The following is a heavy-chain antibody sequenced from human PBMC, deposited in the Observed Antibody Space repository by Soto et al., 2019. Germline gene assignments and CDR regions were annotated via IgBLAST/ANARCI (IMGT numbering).Heavy chain of an antibody. D-gene: IGHD2-21*02. CDR2: MNPNSGNT. V-gene: IGHV1-8*01. Sequence: ASVKVSCKASGYTFTSYDINWVRQATGQGLEWMGWMNPNSGNTGYAQKFQGRVTMTRNTSISTAYMELSSLRSEDTAVYYCARGLGAYCGGDCYSYWYFDLWGRGTLVTVSS. CDR1: GYTFTSYD. CDR3: ARGLGAYCGGDCYSYWYFDL. J-gene: IGHJ2*01.